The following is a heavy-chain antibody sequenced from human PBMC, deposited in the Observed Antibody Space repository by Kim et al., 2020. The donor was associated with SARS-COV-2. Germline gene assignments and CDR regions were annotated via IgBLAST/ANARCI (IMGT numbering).Heavy chain of an antibody. J-gene: IGHJ6*03. CDR3: ARGFFIDV. V-gene: IGHV6-1*01. CDR2: NCAK. D-gene: IGHD3-3*01. Sequence: NCAKDYAVTVKSRITITPNASKNQLSLQLHSVTPEDTAVYYCARGFFIDVWGKGTTVTVSS.